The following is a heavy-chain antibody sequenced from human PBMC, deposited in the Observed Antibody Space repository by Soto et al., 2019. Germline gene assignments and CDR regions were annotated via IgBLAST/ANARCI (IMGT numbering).Heavy chain of an antibody. D-gene: IGHD6-13*01. V-gene: IGHV4-34*01. Sequence: QVQLQQWGAGLLKLSETLSLTYAVYGGSFSGYYWSWIRQPPGKGLEWIGEINHSGSTNYNPSLKSRVTISVDTSKNQFSLKLSSVTAADTAVYYCARRGPRSWYRFDPWGQGTLVTVSS. CDR1: GGSFSGYY. CDR3: ARRGPRSWYRFDP. CDR2: INHSGST. J-gene: IGHJ5*02.